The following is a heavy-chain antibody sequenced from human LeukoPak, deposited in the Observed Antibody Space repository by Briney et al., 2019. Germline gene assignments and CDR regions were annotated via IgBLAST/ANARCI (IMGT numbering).Heavy chain of an antibody. J-gene: IGHJ4*02. Sequence: PGESLKISCKASGFIFTNYCIGWVRQMPGKGLEWMGIICPGDSDTRYSPSFQGQVTISADKSISTAYLQWSSLKASDTAMYYCALRSGYDYDYWGQGTLVTVSS. CDR1: GFIFTNYC. D-gene: IGHD5-12*01. V-gene: IGHV5-51*01. CDR3: ALRSGYDYDY. CDR2: ICPGDSDT.